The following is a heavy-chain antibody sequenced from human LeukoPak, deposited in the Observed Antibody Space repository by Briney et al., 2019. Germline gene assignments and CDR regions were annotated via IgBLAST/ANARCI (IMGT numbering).Heavy chain of an antibody. D-gene: IGHD3-22*01. V-gene: IGHV3-7*03. Sequence: PGGSLRLSCAASGFTFSSYWMSWVRQAPGKGLEWVANIKQDGSEKYYVDSVKGRFTISRDNAKNSLYLQMNSLRAEDTAVHYCARERSYAMIVVADDAFDIWGQGTMVTVSS. CDR2: IKQDGSEK. J-gene: IGHJ3*02. CDR3: ARERSYAMIVVADDAFDI. CDR1: GFTFSSYW.